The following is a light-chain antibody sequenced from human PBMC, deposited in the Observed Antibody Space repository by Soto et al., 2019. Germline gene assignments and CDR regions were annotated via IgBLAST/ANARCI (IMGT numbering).Light chain of an antibody. J-gene: IGKJ4*01. CDR2: KAS. Sequence: DIQMTQSPSTLSASVGDRVTITCRASQSISSWLAWYQQKPGKAPKLLIYKASSLESGVPSRFSGGGSGTEFTLTISSLQPDDFATYYCQHYNSYPLTFGGGTKVEIK. V-gene: IGKV1-5*03. CDR1: QSISSW. CDR3: QHYNSYPLT.